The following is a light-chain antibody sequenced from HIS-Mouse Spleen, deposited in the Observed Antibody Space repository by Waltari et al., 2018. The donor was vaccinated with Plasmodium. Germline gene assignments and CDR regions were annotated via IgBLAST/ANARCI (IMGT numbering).Light chain of an antibody. CDR3: QQSYSTPPYT. J-gene: IGKJ1*01. Sequence: DIQMTQSPSSLSASVGDRVTITCRASQSISSYLNWYQQKPGKAPKLLIYAASSLQSGVPSRFSGSGSGTDFTLTLSSLHPEDFATYSCQQSYSTPPYTFGQGTKVEIK. V-gene: IGKV1-39*01. CDR2: AAS. CDR1: QSISSY.